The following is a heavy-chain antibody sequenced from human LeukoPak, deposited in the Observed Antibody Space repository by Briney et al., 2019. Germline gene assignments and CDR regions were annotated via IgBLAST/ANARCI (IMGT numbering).Heavy chain of an antibody. CDR3: ARDPVVAATQDERWFDP. V-gene: IGHV1-2*02. Sequence: GASVKVSCKASGYTFTGYYMHWVRQAPGQGLEWMGWINPNSGGTNYAQKFQGRVTMTRDTSISTAYMELSRLRSDDTAVYYCARDPVVAATQDERWFDPWGQGTLVTVSS. D-gene: IGHD2-15*01. J-gene: IGHJ5*02. CDR2: INPNSGGT. CDR1: GYTFTGYY.